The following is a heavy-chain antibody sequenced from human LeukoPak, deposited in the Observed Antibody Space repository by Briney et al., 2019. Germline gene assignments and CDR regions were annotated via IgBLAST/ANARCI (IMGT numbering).Heavy chain of an antibody. V-gene: IGHV4-38-2*01. CDR1: GYSISSGYY. D-gene: IGHD3-9*01. CDR2: IYHSGSS. J-gene: IGHJ4*02. Sequence: SETLSLTCAVSGYSISSGYYWGWIRQPPGKGLEWIESIYHSGSSYYNPSLKSRVTISVDTSKNQFSLKLSSVTAADTAVYYCARPRRGVHTYYDILTGYSTHDYWGQGTLVTVSS. CDR3: ARPRRGVHTYYDILTGYSTHDY.